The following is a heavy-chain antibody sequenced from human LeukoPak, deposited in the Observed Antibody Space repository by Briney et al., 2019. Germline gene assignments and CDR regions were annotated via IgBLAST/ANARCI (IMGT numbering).Heavy chain of an antibody. CDR2: IKAKNGDT. CDR1: GKSFTVYY. D-gene: IGHD2-15*01. CDR3: ARDGGEKSFDS. J-gene: IGHJ4*02. V-gene: IGHV1-2*02. Sequence: SSVTVSCKGSGKSFTVYYRHWVRQATGQALEWMGWIKAKNGDTNNAQNFQARVTMTTDTSFTTAYMELNRLRSDDTAVYYCARDGGEKSFDSWGQGALVTVSS.